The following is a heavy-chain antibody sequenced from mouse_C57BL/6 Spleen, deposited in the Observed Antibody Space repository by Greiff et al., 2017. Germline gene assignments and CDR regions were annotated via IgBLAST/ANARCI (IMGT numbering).Heavy chain of an antibody. V-gene: IGHV1-69*01. CDR1: GYTFTSYW. CDR3: ARGSMVTTSGYFDY. Sequence: QVQLQQPGAELVMPGASVKLSCKASGYTFTSYWMHWVKQRPGQGLEWIGEIDPSDSYTNYNQKFKGKSTLTVDKSSSTAYMPLSSLTSEDSAVYYCARGSMVTTSGYFDYWGQGTTLTVSS. D-gene: IGHD2-2*01. CDR2: IDPSDSYT. J-gene: IGHJ2*01.